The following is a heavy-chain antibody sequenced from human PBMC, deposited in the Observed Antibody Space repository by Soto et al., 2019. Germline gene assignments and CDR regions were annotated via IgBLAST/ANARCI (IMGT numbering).Heavy chain of an antibody. CDR3: ARVMYYYDSSGYQY. CDR2: VNHSGST. D-gene: IGHD3-22*01. Sequence: PSETLSLTCSVSGGSISGYYCSWIRQPPGKGLEWIGEVNHSGSTNYNPSLKSRVTISVDTSKNQFSLKLSSVTAADTAVYYCARVMYYYDSSGYQYWGQGTLVTVS. CDR1: GGSISGYY. V-gene: IGHV4-34*01. J-gene: IGHJ4*02.